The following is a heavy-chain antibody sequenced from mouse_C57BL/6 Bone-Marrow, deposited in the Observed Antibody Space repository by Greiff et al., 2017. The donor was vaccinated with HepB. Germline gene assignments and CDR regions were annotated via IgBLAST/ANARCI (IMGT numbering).Heavy chain of an antibody. J-gene: IGHJ4*01. D-gene: IGHD1-1*01. CDR3: ATPPLTTVVADYYAMDY. CDR2: IWSGGST. V-gene: IGHV2-2*01. Sequence: VQLQQSGPGLVQPSQSLSITCTVSGFSLTSYGVHWVRQSPGKGLEWLGVIWSGGSTDYNAAFISRLSISKDNSKSQVFFKMNSLQADDTAIYYCATPPLTTVVADYYAMDYWGQGTSVTVSS. CDR1: GFSLTSYG.